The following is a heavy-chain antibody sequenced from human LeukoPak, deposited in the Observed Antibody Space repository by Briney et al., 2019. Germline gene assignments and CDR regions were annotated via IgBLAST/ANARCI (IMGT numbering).Heavy chain of an antibody. D-gene: IGHD3-22*01. V-gene: IGHV3-53*04. CDR1: GFNVISNY. Sequence: GGSLRLSCAASGFNVISNYMSWVRQAPGKGLEWVSVIYSGGSTYYADSVKGRFTISRHNSKNTLYLQMNSLRAEDTAVYYCASDSPPNDSSGYHYWGQGTLVTVSS. J-gene: IGHJ4*02. CDR2: IYSGGST. CDR3: ASDSPPNDSSGYHY.